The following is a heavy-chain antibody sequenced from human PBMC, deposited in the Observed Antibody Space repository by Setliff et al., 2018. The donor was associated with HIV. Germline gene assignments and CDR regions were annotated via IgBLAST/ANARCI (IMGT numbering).Heavy chain of an antibody. V-gene: IGHV1-69*06. J-gene: IGHJ3*02. D-gene: IGHD2-2*02. Sequence: SVKVSCKASGGAFSTYAISWVRQAPGQGLQWMGRFIPIFGTANYAQKFEGRVTITADKSTSTAYMEVNSLRAEDTAVYYCARGLGLGGYCSSTSCYTDAFDIWGQGTMVTVSS. CDR2: FIPIFGTA. CDR1: GGAFSTYA. CDR3: ARGLGLGGYCSSTSCYTDAFDI.